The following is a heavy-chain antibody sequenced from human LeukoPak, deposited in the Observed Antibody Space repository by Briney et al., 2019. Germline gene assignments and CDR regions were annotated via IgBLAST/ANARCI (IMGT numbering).Heavy chain of an antibody. CDR2: VYTSGST. D-gene: IGHD1-26*01. CDR1: GASISSYY. CDR3: AGRDH. V-gene: IGHV4-4*07. Sequence: SETLSLTCTVSGASISSYYWSWIRQPAGKGLEWIGRVYTSGSTNYNPSLKSRVTISVDKSKNQFFLKLTSVTAADTAVYYCAGRDHWAQGTLVTVTS. J-gene: IGHJ4*02.